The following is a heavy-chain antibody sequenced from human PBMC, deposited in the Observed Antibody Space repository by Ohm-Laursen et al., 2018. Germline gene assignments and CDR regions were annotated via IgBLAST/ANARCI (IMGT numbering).Heavy chain of an antibody. J-gene: IGHJ4*02. CDR3: TTMIFGVVRN. CDR2: IKSKTDGGTT. D-gene: IGHD3-3*01. CDR1: GFTFSSYS. Sequence: SLRLSCAASGFTFSSYSMNWVRQAPGKGLEWVGRIKSKTDGGTTDYAAPVKGRFTISRDDSKNTLYLQMNSLKTEDTAVYYCTTMIFGVVRNWGQGTLVTVSS. V-gene: IGHV3-15*01.